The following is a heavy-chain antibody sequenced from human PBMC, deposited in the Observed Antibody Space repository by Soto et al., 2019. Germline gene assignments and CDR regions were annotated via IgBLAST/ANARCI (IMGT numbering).Heavy chain of an antibody. V-gene: IGHV3-64*01. Sequence: EVQLVESGGGLVQPGGSLRLSCAASGFTFSSYAMHWVRQAPGKGLEYVSAINSNGGSTNYANSVKGRFTISRDNSKNRLYLQMGSLRAEDMAVYYCARTSGYAFDYWGQGTLVTVS. CDR1: GFTFSSYA. CDR2: INSNGGST. CDR3: ARTSGYAFDY. D-gene: IGHD5-12*01. J-gene: IGHJ4*02.